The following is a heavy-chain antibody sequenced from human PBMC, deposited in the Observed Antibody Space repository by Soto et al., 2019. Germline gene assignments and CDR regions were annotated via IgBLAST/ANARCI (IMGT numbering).Heavy chain of an antibody. Sequence: GGSLRLSCAASGFTFSSYAMSWVRQAPGKGLEWVSAISGSGGSTYYADSVKGRLTISRDNSKNTLYLQMNSLRAEDTAVYYCAKEGDVLRFLEWLLHDAFDIWGQGTMVTVS. J-gene: IGHJ3*02. V-gene: IGHV3-23*01. CDR3: AKEGDVLRFLEWLLHDAFDI. CDR2: ISGSGGST. CDR1: GFTFSSYA. D-gene: IGHD3-3*01.